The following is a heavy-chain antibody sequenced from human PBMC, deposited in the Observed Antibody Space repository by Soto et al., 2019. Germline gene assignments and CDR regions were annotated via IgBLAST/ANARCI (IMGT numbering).Heavy chain of an antibody. CDR1: TDSIRSSRYY. V-gene: IGHV4-39*01. CDR2: IYYSGST. D-gene: IGHD3-3*01. CDR3: ARPVLDYYYGMDV. Sequence: PQETLSLTCTLSTDSIRSSRYYWGWIRQPPGKGLEWIGSIYYSGSTYYNPSLKSRVTISVDTSKNQFSLKLSSVTAADTAVYYCARPVLDYYYGMDVWGQGTTVT. J-gene: IGHJ6*02.